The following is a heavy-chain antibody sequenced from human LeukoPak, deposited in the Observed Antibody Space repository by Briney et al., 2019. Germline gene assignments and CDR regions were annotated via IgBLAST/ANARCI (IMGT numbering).Heavy chain of an antibody. CDR2: INAGSGNT. CDR1: GYTFTSYA. V-gene: IGHV1-3*01. J-gene: IGHJ4*02. Sequence: GASVKVSCTASGYTFTSYAMHWVRQAPGQRLEWMGWINAGSGNTKYSQKFQGRVTITRDTSASTAYMELSSLRSEDTAVYYCARDVEYSSGHYYFDYWGQGTLVTVSS. CDR3: ARDVEYSSGHYYFDY. D-gene: IGHD6-19*01.